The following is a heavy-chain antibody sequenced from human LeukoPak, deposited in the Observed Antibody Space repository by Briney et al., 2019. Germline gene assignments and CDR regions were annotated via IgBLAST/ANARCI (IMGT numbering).Heavy chain of an antibody. D-gene: IGHD6-19*01. CDR3: ARETTLTGYASGLGFNY. CDR1: GVSISSYY. V-gene: IGHV4-59*01. J-gene: IGHJ4*02. CDR2: IYDSGNT. Sequence: SETLSLTCTVSGVSISSYYWSWIRQPPGKGLEWIGNIYDSGNTNYNPSLKSRVTMSMDTDKNQISLKLTSVTAADTAVYFCARETTLTGYASGLGFNYWGQGAQVTVSS.